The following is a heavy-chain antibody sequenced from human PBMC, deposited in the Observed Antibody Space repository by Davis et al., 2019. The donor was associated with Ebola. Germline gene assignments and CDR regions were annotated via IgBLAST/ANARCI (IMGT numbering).Heavy chain of an antibody. V-gene: IGHV5-51*01. CDR2: IYPGDSDT. D-gene: IGHD6-6*01. J-gene: IGHJ6*02. CDR1: GYSFTSYW. CDR3: ATGLAARLRSYYYYGMDV. Sequence: GESLKISCKGSGYSFTSYWIGWVRQMPGKGLEWMGIIYPGDSDTRYSPSFQGQVTISADKSISTAYLQWSSLKASDTAMYYCATGLAARLRSYYYYGMDVWGQGTTVTVSS.